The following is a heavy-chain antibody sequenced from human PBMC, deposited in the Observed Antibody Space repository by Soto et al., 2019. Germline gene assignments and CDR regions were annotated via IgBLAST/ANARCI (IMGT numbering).Heavy chain of an antibody. CDR2: TYYRSKWYN. CDR3: ARGGSGSGDAFGV. Sequence: PSQTLSLTCAISGDSVSSISAAWNWIRQSPSRGLECLGTTYYRSKWYNDYAVSVKSRITINPDTSKNQFSLHLNSVTPEDTAVYLCARGGSGSGDAFGVWGRGTMVTVSS. V-gene: IGHV6-1*01. CDR1: GDSVSSISAA. J-gene: IGHJ3*01. D-gene: IGHD3-3*01.